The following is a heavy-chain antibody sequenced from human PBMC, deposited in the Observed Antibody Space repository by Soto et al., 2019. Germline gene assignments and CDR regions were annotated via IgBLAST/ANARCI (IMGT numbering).Heavy chain of an antibody. CDR2: ISWNSGSI. J-gene: IGHJ4*02. Sequence: GGSLRLSCAASGFTFDDYAMHWVRQAPGKGLEWVSGISWNSGSIGYADSVKGRFTISRDNAKNSLYLQMNSLRAEDTALYYCAKDTFYGGTVTTFDYWGQGTLVTVSS. CDR1: GFTFDDYA. V-gene: IGHV3-9*01. D-gene: IGHD4-4*01. CDR3: AKDTFYGGTVTTFDY.